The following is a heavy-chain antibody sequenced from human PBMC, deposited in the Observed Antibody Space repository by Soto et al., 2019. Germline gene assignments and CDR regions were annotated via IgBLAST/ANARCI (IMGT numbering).Heavy chain of an antibody. J-gene: IGHJ6*01. D-gene: IGHD3-3*01. CDR1: GGSISSGGYS. CDR2: IYHSGST. CDR3: AGSADYHKGGMGV. V-gene: IGHV4-30-2*01. Sequence: SETLSLTCAVSGGSISSGGYSWSWIRQPPGKSLEWIGYIYHSGSTYYNPSLTSRVTISVDRAKNQFSLKLSSVTAADTAVYYCAGSADYHKGGMGVWGRWTTETDSS.